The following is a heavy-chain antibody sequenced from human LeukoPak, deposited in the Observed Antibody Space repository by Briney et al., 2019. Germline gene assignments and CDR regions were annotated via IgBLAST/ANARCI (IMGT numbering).Heavy chain of an antibody. CDR3: ARQSGTYYVALSSDY. J-gene: IGHJ4*02. V-gene: IGHV3-48*03. Sequence: GGSLRLSCAASGFTFSTYEMNWVRQAPGKGLEWVSFISRSGNTIYYADSVKGRLTISRDNAKNSLYLQMTSLRAEDTAVYYCARQSGTYYVALSSDYWGRGTLVTVSS. CDR1: GFTFSTYE. D-gene: IGHD1-26*01. CDR2: ISRSGNTI.